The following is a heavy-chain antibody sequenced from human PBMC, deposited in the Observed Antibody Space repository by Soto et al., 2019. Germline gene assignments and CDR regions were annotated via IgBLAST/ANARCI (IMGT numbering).Heavy chain of an antibody. J-gene: IGHJ3*02. Sequence: VQLVQSGAEVKNPGSSVRVSCKASGGTFNIYTIHWVRQAPGQGLEWMGRIIPIPGITKYAQKFQGRVTITADKSTNTVYMQLSSLTSEDTAIYYCARGLTIADACDIWGQGTVVTLST. CDR3: ARGLTIADACDI. D-gene: IGHD3-3*01. V-gene: IGHV1-69*02. CDR2: IIPIPGIT. CDR1: GGTFNIYT.